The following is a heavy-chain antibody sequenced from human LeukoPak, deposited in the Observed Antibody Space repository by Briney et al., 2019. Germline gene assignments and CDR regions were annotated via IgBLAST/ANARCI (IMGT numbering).Heavy chain of an antibody. Sequence: SETLSLTCAVYGGSFRGYYWSWIRQPPGKGLEWIGEINHSGSTNYNPSLKSRVTISVDTSKNQFSLKLSSATPADTSMYYCARGPWYDFWSGYYGHWGQGTLVTVSS. V-gene: IGHV4-34*01. CDR2: INHSGST. D-gene: IGHD3-3*01. CDR3: ARGPWYDFWSGYYGH. CDR1: GGSFRGYY. J-gene: IGHJ4*02.